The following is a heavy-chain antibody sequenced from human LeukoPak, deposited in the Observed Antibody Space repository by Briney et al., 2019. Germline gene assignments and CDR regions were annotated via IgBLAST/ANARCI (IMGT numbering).Heavy chain of an antibody. Sequence: PGGSLRLSCAASGFTVSSNYMSWVRQAPGKGLEWVSVIYSGGSTYYADSVKGRSTISRDNSKNTLYLQMNSLRAEDTAVYYCARGLTIDAFDIWGQGTMVTVSS. CDR3: ARGLTIDAFDI. CDR2: IYSGGST. CDR1: GFTVSSNY. J-gene: IGHJ3*02. V-gene: IGHV3-53*01. D-gene: IGHD6-19*01.